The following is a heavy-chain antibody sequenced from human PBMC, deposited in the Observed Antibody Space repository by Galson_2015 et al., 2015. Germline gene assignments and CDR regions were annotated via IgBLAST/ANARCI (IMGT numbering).Heavy chain of an antibody. Sequence: PLRLSCAASGFIFDDYAMHWVRQAPGKGLEWVSGISWNSGSIVYADSVKGRFTISRENAKNSLYLQMNSLRGEDTASYYCAKDTGRMVRGVHDYWGQGTLVIVSS. CDR3: AKDTGRMVRGVHDY. J-gene: IGHJ4*02. D-gene: IGHD3-10*01. CDR1: GFIFDDYA. CDR2: ISWNSGSI. V-gene: IGHV3-9*01.